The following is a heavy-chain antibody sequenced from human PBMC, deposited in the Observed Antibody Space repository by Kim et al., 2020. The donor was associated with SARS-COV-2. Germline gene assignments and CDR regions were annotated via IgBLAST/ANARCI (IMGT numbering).Heavy chain of an antibody. CDR2: ISYDGSNK. D-gene: IGHD3-9*01. V-gene: IGHV3-33*05. CDR3: ARELNILTGYYGY. J-gene: IGHJ4*02. CDR1: GFTFSSYG. Sequence: GGSLRLSCAASGFTFSSYGMHWVRQPPGKGLEWVAVISYDGSNKYYADSVKGRFTISRDNSKNTLYLQMNSLRAEDTAVYYCARELNILTGYYGYWGQGTLVTVSS.